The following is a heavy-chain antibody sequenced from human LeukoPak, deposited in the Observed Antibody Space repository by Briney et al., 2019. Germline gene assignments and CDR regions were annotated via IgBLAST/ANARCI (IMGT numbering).Heavy chain of an antibody. CDR3: AKDSRPGAPRYYMDV. J-gene: IGHJ6*03. Sequence: GGSLRLSCVASRFTFSSYAMSWVRQAPGKGLEWVSAISGSGGTTYYADSVKGRFTISRDNSKNTLYLQMNSLRAEDTAVYYCAKDSRPGAPRYYMDVWGKGTTVTVSS. V-gene: IGHV3-23*01. D-gene: IGHD4/OR15-4a*01. CDR1: RFTFSSYA. CDR2: ISGSGGTT.